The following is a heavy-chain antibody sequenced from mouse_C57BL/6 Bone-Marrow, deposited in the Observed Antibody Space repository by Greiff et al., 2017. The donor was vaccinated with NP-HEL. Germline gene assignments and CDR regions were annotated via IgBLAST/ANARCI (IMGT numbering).Heavy chain of an antibody. V-gene: IGHV3-1*01. CDR3: ARGPITTVVNWYFDV. Sequence: EVKLQESGPGMVKPSQSLSLTCTVTGYSITSGYDWHWIRHFPGNKLEWMGYISYSGSTNYNPSLKSRISITHDTSKNHFFLKLNSVTTEDTATYYCARGPITTVVNWYFDVWGTGTTVTVSS. CDR1: GYSITSGYD. D-gene: IGHD1-1*01. CDR2: ISYSGST. J-gene: IGHJ1*03.